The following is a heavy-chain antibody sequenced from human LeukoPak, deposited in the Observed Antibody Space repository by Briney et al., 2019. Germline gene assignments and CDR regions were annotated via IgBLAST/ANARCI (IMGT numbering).Heavy chain of an antibody. D-gene: IGHD3-22*01. CDR3: GKSWGVEYSSGFYIGVDY. CDR2: ISGSGGST. V-gene: IGHV3-23*01. CDR1: GFTFSSYA. J-gene: IGHJ4*02. Sequence: AGGSLRLSCAASGFTFSSYAMSWVRQAPGKGLEWVSAISGSGGSTYYADSVKGRFTIFRDNSKNMLYLQMNSLRADDAAVYYCGKSWGVEYSSGFYIGVDYWGQGTLVTVSS.